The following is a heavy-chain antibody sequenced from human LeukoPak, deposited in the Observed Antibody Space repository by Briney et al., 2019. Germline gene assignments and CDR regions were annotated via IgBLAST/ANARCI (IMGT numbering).Heavy chain of an antibody. CDR3: ARGDCCSSTSCPPGAGMDD. V-gene: IGHV3-21*01. D-gene: IGHD2-2*01. Sequence: GGPLRLSFAASGFTFSSYSMNWVRQAPGKGLEWVSSISSSSYIYYADSVKGRFTISRDNAKNSLYLQMNSLRAEDTAVYYCARGDCCSSTSCPPGAGMDDWGKGTTVTVSS. CDR2: ISSSSYI. CDR1: GFTFSSYS. J-gene: IGHJ6*04.